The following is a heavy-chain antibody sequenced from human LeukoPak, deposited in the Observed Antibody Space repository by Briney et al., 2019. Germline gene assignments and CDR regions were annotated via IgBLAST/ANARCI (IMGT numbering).Heavy chain of an antibody. Sequence: GESLKLSCEGSRYSFDSYAMTWVRQAPGEGLEWVSSINGGGDITYYAESVKGRFTVSRDNSKNTLFLQMNSLRAEDTAVFYCAKRYGDSTGWFFDFWGQGSLVTVSS. D-gene: IGHD6-13*01. V-gene: IGHV3-23*01. CDR2: INGGGDIT. CDR1: RYSFDSYA. J-gene: IGHJ4*02. CDR3: AKRYGDSTGWFFDF.